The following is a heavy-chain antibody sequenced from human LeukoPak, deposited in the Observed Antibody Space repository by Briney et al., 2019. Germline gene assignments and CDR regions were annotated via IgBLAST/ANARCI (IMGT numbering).Heavy chain of an antibody. J-gene: IGHJ4*02. Sequence: PGGSLRLSCGASGFTFSSYAMSWVRQAPGKGLEWVSAISSSGSLAYYADSVKGRFTMSRDNSENTLFLQMNSLRADDTALYYCAKAGSSGYRYYFDYWGQGILVTVSS. CDR3: AKAGSSGYRYYFDY. CDR2: ISSSGSLA. D-gene: IGHD3-22*01. V-gene: IGHV3-23*01. CDR1: GFTFSSYA.